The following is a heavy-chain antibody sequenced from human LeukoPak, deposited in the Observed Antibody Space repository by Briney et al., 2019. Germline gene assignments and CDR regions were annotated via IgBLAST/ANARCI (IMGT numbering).Heavy chain of an antibody. CDR2: IYHSGST. CDR3: ARGFLYYDIPFDY. V-gene: IGHV4-38-2*02. CDR1: GYSISSGYY. J-gene: IGHJ4*02. Sequence: PSETLSLTCTVSGYSISSGYYWGWIRQPPGKGLEWIGSIYHSGSTYYNPSLKSRVTISVDTSKNQFSLKLSSVTAADTAVYYCARGFLYYDIPFDYWGQGTLVTVSS. D-gene: IGHD3-9*01.